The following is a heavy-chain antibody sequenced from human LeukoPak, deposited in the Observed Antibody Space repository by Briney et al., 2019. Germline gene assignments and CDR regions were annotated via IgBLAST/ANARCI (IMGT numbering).Heavy chain of an antibody. Sequence: GASVKVSCKASGYTFTSYDINWVRQATGQGLEWMGWMNPNSGNTGYAQKFQGRVTMTRNTSISTAYMELSSLRSEDTAVYYCARRRAFGGVIVRPFDYWGQEPWSPSPQ. D-gene: IGHD3-16*02. CDR2: MNPNSGNT. J-gene: IGHJ4*01. V-gene: IGHV1-8*01. CDR3: ARRRAFGGVIVRPFDY. CDR1: GYTFTSYD.